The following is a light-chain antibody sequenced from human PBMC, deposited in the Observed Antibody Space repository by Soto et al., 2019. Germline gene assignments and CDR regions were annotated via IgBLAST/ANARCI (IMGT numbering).Light chain of an antibody. CDR3: QQYYTYPWT. CDR1: QSISSW. CDR2: KAS. J-gene: IGKJ1*01. V-gene: IGKV1-5*03. Sequence: DIQMTQSPSTLSASVGDRVTITCRASQSISSWLAWYQQRPGKAPKLLIYKASNLESGVPSRFSGSGSGTELTLTISSLHPDDSATYYCQQYYTYPWTFGPGTKVEIK.